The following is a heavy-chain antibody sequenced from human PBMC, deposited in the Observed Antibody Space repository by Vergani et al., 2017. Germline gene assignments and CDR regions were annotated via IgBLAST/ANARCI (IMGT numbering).Heavy chain of an antibody. D-gene: IGHD3-22*01. Sequence: QVQLVQSGAEVKKPGSSVKVSCKASGGTFSSYAISWVRQAPGQGLEWMGRIIPIFGTANYAQKFQGRVTITADESTSTAYMELGSLRSEDTAVYYCAGGTSQGTYYYDSSGYVYWGQGTLVTVSS. CDR2: IIPIFGTA. CDR3: AGGTSQGTYYYDSSGYVY. V-gene: IGHV1-69*13. CDR1: GGTFSSYA. J-gene: IGHJ4*02.